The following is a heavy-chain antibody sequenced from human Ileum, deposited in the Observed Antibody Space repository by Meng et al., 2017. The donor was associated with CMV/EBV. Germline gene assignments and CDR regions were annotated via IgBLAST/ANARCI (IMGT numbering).Heavy chain of an antibody. Sequence: FTFIGARGTWVSQTPGKRLECVGRIKFNFDGETTDYAAPVKGRFFISRDASKGTLSLQMNSLRAEDTALYYCAADSPAYGGGEFDFWGQGTLVTVSS. J-gene: IGHJ4*02. CDR1: FTFIGAR. V-gene: IGHV3-15*07. CDR2: IKFNFDGETT. CDR3: AADSPAYGGGEFDF. D-gene: IGHD2-21*01.